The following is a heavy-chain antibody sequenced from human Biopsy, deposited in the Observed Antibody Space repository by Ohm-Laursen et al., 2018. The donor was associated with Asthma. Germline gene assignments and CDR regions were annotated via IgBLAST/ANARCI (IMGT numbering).Heavy chain of an antibody. CDR2: ISVYNGNT. CDR3: ARAVDYSHYYGIDV. V-gene: IGHV1-18*01. Sequence: GASVKVSCKTSGYTFNSAGITWVRQAPGQGLEWMGWISVYNGNTKVAQKLQDRVTMITDTSTSTAYMELRSLRSEDTAVYFCARAVDYSHYYGIDVWGQGTTVTV. D-gene: IGHD3-10*01. CDR1: GYTFNSAG. J-gene: IGHJ6*02.